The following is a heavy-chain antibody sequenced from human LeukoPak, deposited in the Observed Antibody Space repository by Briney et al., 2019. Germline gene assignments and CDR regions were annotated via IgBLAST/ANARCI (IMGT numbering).Heavy chain of an antibody. CDR1: GYTFTGYY. D-gene: IGHD1-26*01. V-gene: IGHV1-69*13. CDR2: IIPIFGTP. CDR3: ARHGAYSGSYLWDRHFDS. J-gene: IGHJ4*02. Sequence: GASVNVSCKASGYTFTGYYMHWVRQAPGQGLEWMGGIIPIFGTPNYAQKFQGRVTITADESTSTAYMELSSLRSEDTAVYYCARHGAYSGSYLWDRHFDSWGQGTLVTVSS.